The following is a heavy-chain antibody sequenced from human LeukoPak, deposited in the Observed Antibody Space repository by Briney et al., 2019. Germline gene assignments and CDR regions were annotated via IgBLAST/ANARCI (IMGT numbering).Heavy chain of an antibody. CDR1: GFTFSSYS. CDR3: ARGAYYDSSGYFHIDY. Sequence: GGSLRLSCAASGFTFSSYSMNWVRQAPGKGLEWVSSISSSSSYIYYADSVKGRFTISRENAKNSLYLQMNSLRAGDTAVYYCARGAYYDSSGYFHIDYWGQGTLVTVSS. V-gene: IGHV3-21*01. CDR2: ISSSSSYI. J-gene: IGHJ4*02. D-gene: IGHD3-22*01.